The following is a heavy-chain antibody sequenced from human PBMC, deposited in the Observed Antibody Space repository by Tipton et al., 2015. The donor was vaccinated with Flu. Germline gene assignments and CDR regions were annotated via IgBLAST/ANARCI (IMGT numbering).Heavy chain of an antibody. CDR2: INPNSGGT. J-gene: IGHJ6*02. CDR1: GYTFTGYY. Sequence: QLVQSGAEVKKPGASVKVSCKASGYTFTGYYMHWMRQAPGQGLEWMGWINPNSGGTNYAQKFQGRVTMTRDTSISTAYMELSRLRSDDTAVYYCARVRVRPDPYYYGMDVCGQGTTVTVSS. V-gene: IGHV1-2*02. CDR3: ARVRVRPDPYYYGMDV. D-gene: IGHD4/OR15-4a*01.